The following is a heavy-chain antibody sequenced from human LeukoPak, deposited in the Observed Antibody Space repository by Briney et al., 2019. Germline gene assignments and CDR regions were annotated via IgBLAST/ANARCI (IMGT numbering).Heavy chain of an antibody. CDR1: GYTFTTYG. CDR3: VRDESWVTTKDGHYDTSGPANLLCCMDV. D-gene: IGHD3-22*01. J-gene: IGHJ6*03. V-gene: IGHV1-18*01. CDR2: ISADNGNT. Sequence: ASVTVSCKASGYTFTTYGISWVRQAPGQGLEWMGWISADNGNTNYAQNFQGRVTMTTDKSSTTAYMDLRSLRSDDTAVYYCVRDESWVTTKDGHYDTSGPANLLCCMDVWGKGTTVTVSS.